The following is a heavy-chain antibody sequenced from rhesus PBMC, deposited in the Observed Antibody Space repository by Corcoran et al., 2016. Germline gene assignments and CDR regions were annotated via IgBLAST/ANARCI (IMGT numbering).Heavy chain of an antibody. CDR2: ISGDGSST. D-gene: IGHD3-28*01. J-gene: IGHJ6*01. V-gene: IGHV3-119*01. Sequence: EVQLAESGGGLVQPGGSLRLSCAASGFPFSSYWMYWVRQAKGKVLEWVSSISGDGSSTSYADSVKGRFTISRENAKNSLYLQMNSLRAEDTAVYYCAKWTWIQLHDSGYNNPGYGLDSWGQGVVVTVSS. CDR3: AKWTWIQLHDSGYNNPGYGLDS. CDR1: GFPFSSYW.